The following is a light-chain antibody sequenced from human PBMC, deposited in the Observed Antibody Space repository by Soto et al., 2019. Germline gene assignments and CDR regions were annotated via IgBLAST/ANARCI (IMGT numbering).Light chain of an antibody. CDR3: QQYGDSPYT. V-gene: IGKV3-20*01. J-gene: IGKJ2*01. CDR1: QSVRSRY. Sequence: EFVVTQSPGTLSLSLGERATLSCRTSQSVRSRYLAWYQQKPGQAPTPLIYDASSRPGGIPDRFIGSGSGTDFTLTISRLEPEYFAVYYCQQYGDSPYTFGQGTKLEIK. CDR2: DAS.